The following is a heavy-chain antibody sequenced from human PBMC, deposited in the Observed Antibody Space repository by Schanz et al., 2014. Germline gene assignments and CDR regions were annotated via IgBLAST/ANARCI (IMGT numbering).Heavy chain of an antibody. V-gene: IGHV3-23*01. CDR1: GFSFSRYA. Sequence: EVHLLESGGGLVPPGGSLRLSCATSGFSFSRYAINWVRQAPGKGLEWVSYVSSSSSYTHYADSVKGRFTISSDNSKSTLYLQMNSLRAEDTAVYYCAKDGPGGSGSYSADGGMDVWGQGTTVTVSS. CDR2: VSSSSSYT. D-gene: IGHD3-10*01. CDR3: AKDGPGGSGSYSADGGMDV. J-gene: IGHJ6*02.